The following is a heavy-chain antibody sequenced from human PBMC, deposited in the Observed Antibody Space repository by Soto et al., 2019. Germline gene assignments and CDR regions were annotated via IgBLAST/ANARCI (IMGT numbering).Heavy chain of an antibody. CDR1: GGSFSGYY. Sequence: SETLSLTCAVYGGSFSGYYWSWIRQPPGKGLEWIGEINHSGSTNYNPSLKSRVTISVDTSKNQFSLKLSSVTAADTAVYYCARGRIQLWLRNGGAFDIWGQGTMVTVSS. D-gene: IGHD5-18*01. CDR2: INHSGST. V-gene: IGHV4-34*01. CDR3: ARGRIQLWLRNGGAFDI. J-gene: IGHJ3*02.